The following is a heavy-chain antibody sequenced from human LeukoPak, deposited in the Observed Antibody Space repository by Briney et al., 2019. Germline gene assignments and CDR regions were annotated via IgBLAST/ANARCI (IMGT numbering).Heavy chain of an antibody. Sequence: GGSLRLSCAASGFTFSSYGMHWVRQAPGKGLEWVAFIRYDGSNKYYAESVKGRFTISRDNSKNTLYLQMNSLRAEDTAVYYCAKSTTPYSGSQIDYWGQGTLVTVSS. CDR3: AKSTTPYSGSQIDY. D-gene: IGHD1-26*01. J-gene: IGHJ4*02. CDR1: GFTFSSYG. CDR2: IRYDGSNK. V-gene: IGHV3-30*02.